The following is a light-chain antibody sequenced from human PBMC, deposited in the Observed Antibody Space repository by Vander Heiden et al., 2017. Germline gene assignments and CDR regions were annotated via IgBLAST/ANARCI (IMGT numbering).Light chain of an antibody. CDR3: QSYDRSLSGYV. Sequence: QPVLTQSPSVSGAPGQRVTVPCTGRSSNIGAGSDVHWYQQFPGTAPKLLIYANTNRPSGVSDRFSGSRSATSASLAITGLQAEDEADYYCQSYDRSLSGYVFGVGTKVTVL. CDR1: SSNIGAGSD. CDR2: ANT. J-gene: IGLJ1*01. V-gene: IGLV1-40*01.